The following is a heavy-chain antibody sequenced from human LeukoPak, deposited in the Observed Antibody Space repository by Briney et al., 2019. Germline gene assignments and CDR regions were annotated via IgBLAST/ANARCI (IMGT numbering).Heavy chain of an antibody. CDR2: ISGSGGST. V-gene: IGHV3-23*01. D-gene: IGHD4-17*01. J-gene: IGHJ4*02. CDR3: GKGGVGTTVPYGGFDY. Sequence: GGSLRLSCAASGFTFSSYAMSWVRQAPGKGLEWVSAISGSGGSTYYADSVKGRFTISRDNSKNTLYLQMNSLGAGDRGVYYCGKGGVGTTVPYGGFDYWGQGTLVTVSS. CDR1: GFTFSSYA.